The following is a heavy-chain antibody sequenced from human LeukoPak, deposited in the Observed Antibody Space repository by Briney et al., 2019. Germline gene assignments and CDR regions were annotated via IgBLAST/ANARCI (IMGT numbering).Heavy chain of an antibody. Sequence: PSETLSLTCTVSGGSISSYYWSWVRQPAGKGLEWIGRIYTSGSTNYNPSLKSRVTMSVDTSKNQFSLKLSSVTAADTAVYYCVSGKYYDFWSDHYLQHIDYWGQGTLVTVSS. D-gene: IGHD3-3*01. CDR2: IYTSGST. CDR3: VSGKYYDFWSDHYLQHIDY. J-gene: IGHJ4*02. V-gene: IGHV4-4*07. CDR1: GGSISSYY.